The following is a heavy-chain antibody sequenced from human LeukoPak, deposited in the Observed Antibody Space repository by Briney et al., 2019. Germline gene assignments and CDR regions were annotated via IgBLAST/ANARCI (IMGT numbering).Heavy chain of an antibody. CDR3: ARSGIAAAGQGHFQH. V-gene: IGHV4-59*01. CDR2: IYYSGST. CDR1: GGSINSYY. Sequence: SETLSLTCTASGGSINSYYWSWIRQPPGKGLEWIGYIYYSGSTNYNPSLKSRVTISVDTSKNQFSLKLSSVTAADTAVYYCARSGIAAAGQGHFQHWGQGTLVTVSS. J-gene: IGHJ1*01. D-gene: IGHD6-13*01.